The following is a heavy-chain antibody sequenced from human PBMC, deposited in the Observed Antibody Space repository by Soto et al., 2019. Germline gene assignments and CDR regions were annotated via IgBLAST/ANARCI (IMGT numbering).Heavy chain of an antibody. CDR2: LYYNGST. V-gene: IGHV4-31*03. Sequence: QVQLQESGPGLVKPSQTLSLAGTVSGGSINIGGYFWSWVRQSPGKGLEWIGHLYYNGSTYYNPSLKSRVTISRDTSKNQFSLRLTSVTAADTAVYYCATDEYFGSEINFYYYAMDVWGQGTTVTVSS. J-gene: IGHJ6*02. CDR1: GGSINIGGYF. D-gene: IGHD3-16*01. CDR3: ATDEYFGSEINFYYYAMDV.